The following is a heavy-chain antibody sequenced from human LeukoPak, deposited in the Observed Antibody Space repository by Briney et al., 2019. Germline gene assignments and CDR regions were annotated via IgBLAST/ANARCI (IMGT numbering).Heavy chain of an antibody. J-gene: IGHJ4*02. CDR1: GGSFSGYY. CDR3: ARGQINVDIVATIRAYYFDY. V-gene: IGHV4-34*01. Sequence: SETLSLTCAVYGGSFSGYYWSWIRQPPGKGLEWIGEINHSGSTNYNPSLKSRVTISVDTSKNQSSLKLSSVTAADTAVYYCARGQINVDIVATIRAYYFDYWGQGTLVTVSS. CDR2: INHSGST. D-gene: IGHD5-12*01.